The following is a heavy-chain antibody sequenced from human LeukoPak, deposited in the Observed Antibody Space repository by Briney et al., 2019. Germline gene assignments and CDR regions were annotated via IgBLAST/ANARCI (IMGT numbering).Heavy chain of an antibody. D-gene: IGHD6-19*01. Sequence: SETLSLTCTVSGGSISSYYWSWIRQPPGKGLEWIGYIYYSGSTNYNPSLKSRVTISVDTSKNQFSLKLSSVTAADTAVYYCARVSWGKYSSIEYWGQGTLVTVSS. CDR1: GGSISSYY. J-gene: IGHJ4*02. CDR3: ARVSWGKYSSIEY. CDR2: IYYSGST. V-gene: IGHV4-59*01.